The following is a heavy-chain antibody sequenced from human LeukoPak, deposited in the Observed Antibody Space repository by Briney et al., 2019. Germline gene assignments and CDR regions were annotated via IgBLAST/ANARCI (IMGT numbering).Heavy chain of an antibody. CDR3: ARIINWGYDY. J-gene: IGHJ4*02. V-gene: IGHV3-64*02. CDR2: ISSNGRST. Sequence: GGSLILSCAASGFTFSSFAMHWVRQAPGKGLEYVSAISSNGRSTYYADSVKGRFTISRDNSKNTLYLQMGSLRAEDTAVYSCARIINWGYDYWGQGTLVTVSS. D-gene: IGHD7-27*01. CDR1: GFTFSSFA.